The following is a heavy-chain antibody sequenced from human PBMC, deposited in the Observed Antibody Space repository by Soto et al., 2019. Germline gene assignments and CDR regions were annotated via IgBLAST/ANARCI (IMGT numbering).Heavy chain of an antibody. J-gene: IGHJ4*02. CDR2: IGTSGSYI. CDR1: GFIFSRYS. Sequence: PGGSLRHSCAVSGFIFSRYSMNWVRQAPGKGLEWVSSIGTSGSYIYDTDSVKGRFTISRDNTKDSLYLQMNSLRAEDTAIYYCATGSAFMCFVYWGQGTPV. CDR3: ATGSAFMCFVY. D-gene: IGHD3-10*01. V-gene: IGHV3-21*01.